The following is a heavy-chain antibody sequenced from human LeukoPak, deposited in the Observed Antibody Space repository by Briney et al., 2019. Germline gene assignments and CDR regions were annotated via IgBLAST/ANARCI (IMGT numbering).Heavy chain of an antibody. V-gene: IGHV4-30-4*01. J-gene: IGHJ5*02. D-gene: IGHD3-10*01. CDR3: ARDYYGSGSPNWFDP. CDR2: IYYSGST. CDR1: GGSISSGDYY. Sequence: NPSETLSLTCTVSGGSISSGDYYWSWIRQPPGKGLEWIGYIYYSGSTYYNPSLKSRVTISVDTSKNQFSLKLSSVTAADTAVYYCARDYYGSGSPNWFDPWGQGTLVTVSS.